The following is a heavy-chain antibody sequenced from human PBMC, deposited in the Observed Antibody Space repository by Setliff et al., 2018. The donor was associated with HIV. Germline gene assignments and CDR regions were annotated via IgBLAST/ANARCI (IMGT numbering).Heavy chain of an antibody. Sequence: PSETLSLTCTVSGGSISSSSYYWGWIRQPPGKGLEWIGSIYYSGSTHYNPSLKSRFTISVDTSKNQFSLKVNSVTAADTAVYYCARGARLLAGYSDRWDYYYMGVWGKGTTVTVSS. CDR3: ARGARLLAGYSDRWDYYYMGV. CDR2: IYYSGST. CDR1: GGSISSSSYY. J-gene: IGHJ6*03. V-gene: IGHV4-39*07. D-gene: IGHD6-13*01.